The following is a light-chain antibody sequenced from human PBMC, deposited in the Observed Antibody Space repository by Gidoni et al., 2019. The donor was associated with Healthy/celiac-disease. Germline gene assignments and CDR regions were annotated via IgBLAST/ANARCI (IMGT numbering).Light chain of an antibody. Sequence: QAVLDQPPSASGTPGQRVTISCSGSSSNIGSNYVSWYQQPPGTAPKLLIYRNNQPPSAVPDRFSGSTSGTSASLAISGLRSEDEADYYCAAWDDSLSVVFGGGTKLTVL. CDR3: AAWDDSLSVV. CDR2: RNN. V-gene: IGLV1-47*01. CDR1: SSNIGSNY. J-gene: IGLJ2*01.